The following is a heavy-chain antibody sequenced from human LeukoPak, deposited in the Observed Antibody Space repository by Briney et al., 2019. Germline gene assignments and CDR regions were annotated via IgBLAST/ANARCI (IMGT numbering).Heavy chain of an antibody. D-gene: IGHD3-9*01. J-gene: IGHJ3*02. Sequence: SQTLSLTCTVSGYSISSGYYWGWIRQPPGKGLEWIGYIYYSGSTNYNPSLKSRVTISVDTSKNQFSLKLSSVTAADTAVYYCARDRSGTIFAGIDAFDIWGQGTMVTVSS. CDR1: GYSISSGYY. CDR3: ARDRSGTIFAGIDAFDI. V-gene: IGHV4-59*01. CDR2: IYYSGST.